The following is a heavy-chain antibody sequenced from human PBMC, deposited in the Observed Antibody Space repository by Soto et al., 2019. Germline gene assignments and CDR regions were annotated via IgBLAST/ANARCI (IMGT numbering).Heavy chain of an antibody. J-gene: IGHJ6*02. CDR1: GGSVRSYY. Sequence: SETLSLTCTVSGGSVRSYYWSWIRQPPGKGLEWIGFLYYSGSTNYNPSLKSRVSISVDTSKNQFSLKLSSVTAADTAVYYCAREKTTRWRSYSYYYGMDVWGPGTTVTVSS. D-gene: IGHD3-16*01. CDR2: LYYSGST. V-gene: IGHV4-59*02. CDR3: AREKTTRWRSYSYYYGMDV.